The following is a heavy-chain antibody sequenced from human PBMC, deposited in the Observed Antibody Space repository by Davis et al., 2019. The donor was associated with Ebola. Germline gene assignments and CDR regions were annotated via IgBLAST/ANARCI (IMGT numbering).Heavy chain of an antibody. D-gene: IGHD6-13*01. CDR3: ARDCGSSWYFDP. CDR2: INHSGST. V-gene: IGHV4-34*01. CDR1: GGSFSGYY. Sequence: PSETLSLTCAVYGGSFSGYYWSWIRQPPGKGLEWIGEINHSGSTNYNPSLKSRVTISVDTSKNQFSLKLSSVTAADTAVYYCARDCGSSWYFDPWGQGTLVTVSS. J-gene: IGHJ5*02.